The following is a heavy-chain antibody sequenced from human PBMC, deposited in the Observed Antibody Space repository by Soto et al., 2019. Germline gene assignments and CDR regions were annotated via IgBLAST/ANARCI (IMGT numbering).Heavy chain of an antibody. Sequence: SETLSLTCTVSGGSISSYYWSWIRQPPGKGLEWIGYIYYSGSTNYNPSLKSRVTISVDTSKNQFSLKLSSVTAADTAVYYCARLSGRGFGYWGQGTLVTVSS. J-gene: IGHJ4*02. V-gene: IGHV4-59*01. CDR2: IYYSGST. CDR3: ARLSGRGFGY. CDR1: GGSISSYY.